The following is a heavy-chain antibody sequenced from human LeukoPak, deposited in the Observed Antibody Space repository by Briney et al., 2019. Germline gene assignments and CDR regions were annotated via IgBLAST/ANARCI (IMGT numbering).Heavy chain of an antibody. Sequence: SETLSLTCTVSGGSISSSSYYWGWIRQPPGKGLEWIGSIHYSGSTYYNPSLKSRVTISVDTSKNQFSLKLSSVTAADTAVYYCASGDQMVQGVIIHWGQGALVTVSS. D-gene: IGHD3-10*01. CDR2: IHYSGST. V-gene: IGHV4-39*01. CDR3: ASGDQMVQGVIIH. CDR1: GGSISSSSYY. J-gene: IGHJ4*02.